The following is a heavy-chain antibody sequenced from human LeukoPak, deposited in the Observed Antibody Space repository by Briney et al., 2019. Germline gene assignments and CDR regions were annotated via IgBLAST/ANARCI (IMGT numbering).Heavy chain of an antibody. CDR3: ARDSPRSGWNEYYFDY. V-gene: IGHV3-33*01. Sequence: PGGSLRLSCAASGFTLSSYGMHWVRQAPGKGLEWVAVIWYDGSNKYYADSVKGRFTISRDNSKNTLYLQMNSLRAEGTAVYYCARDSPRSGWNEYYFDYWGQGTLVTVSS. CDR2: IWYDGSNK. D-gene: IGHD3-3*01. CDR1: GFTLSSYG. J-gene: IGHJ4*02.